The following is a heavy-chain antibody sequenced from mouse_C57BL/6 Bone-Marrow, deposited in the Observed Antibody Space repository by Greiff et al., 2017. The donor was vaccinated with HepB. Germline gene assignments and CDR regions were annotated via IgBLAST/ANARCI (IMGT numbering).Heavy chain of an antibody. CDR2: ISSGGDYI. D-gene: IGHD1-1*01. Sequence: EVQLVESGEGLVKPGGSLKLSCAASGFTFSSYAMSWVRQTPEKRLEWVAYISSGGDYIYYADTVKGRFTISRDNARNTLYLQMSSLKSEDTAMYYCTRDAYYYGPSWFAYWGQGTLVTVSA. CDR1: GFTFSSYA. CDR3: TRDAYYYGPSWFAY. J-gene: IGHJ3*01. V-gene: IGHV5-9-1*02.